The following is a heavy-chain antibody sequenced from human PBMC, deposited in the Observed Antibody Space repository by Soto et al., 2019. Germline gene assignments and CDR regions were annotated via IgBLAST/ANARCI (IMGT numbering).Heavy chain of an antibody. Sequence: GGSLRLSCAASGINFNDYWMSWVRQAPGKGLEWVANIKEDGSSKYYVDSVKGRFTMSRDNSKNTLFLQMNSLRAEDTAVYYCAKDRIAVAGGYYFDSWGQGTLVTVSS. CDR2: IKEDGSSK. D-gene: IGHD6-19*01. V-gene: IGHV3-7*03. J-gene: IGHJ4*02. CDR1: GINFNDYW. CDR3: AKDRIAVAGGYYFDS.